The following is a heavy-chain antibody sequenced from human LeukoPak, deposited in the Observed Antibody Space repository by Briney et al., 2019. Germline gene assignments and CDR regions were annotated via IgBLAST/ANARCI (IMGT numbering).Heavy chain of an antibody. CDR2: IYGGGST. J-gene: IGHJ4*02. D-gene: IGHD3-22*01. CDR3: ARAQFYHDSSTYGPDY. Sequence: GGSLRLSCAASGFTVSSNYMSWARQAPGKGLEWGTVIYGGGSTYYAASMRGRFSSARDTTKNAVYLQMNSLGAEDTALYYCARAQFYHDSSTYGPDYWGQGTLVTVSS. V-gene: IGHV3-53*01. CDR1: GFTVSSNY.